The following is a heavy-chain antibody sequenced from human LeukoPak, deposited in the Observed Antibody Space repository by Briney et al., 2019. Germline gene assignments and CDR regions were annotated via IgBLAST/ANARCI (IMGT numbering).Heavy chain of an antibody. V-gene: IGHV3-48*03. J-gene: IGHJ1*01. CDR2: ISSSGSTI. Sequence: GGSLRLSCAASGFTFSSYEMNWVRQAPGKGLEWVSYISSSGSTIYYADSVKGRFTISRDNAKNSLYLQMNSLRAEDTAVYYCARGAAALAEYFQQWGQGTLVTVSS. D-gene: IGHD2-2*01. CDR1: GFTFSSYE. CDR3: ARGAAALAEYFQQ.